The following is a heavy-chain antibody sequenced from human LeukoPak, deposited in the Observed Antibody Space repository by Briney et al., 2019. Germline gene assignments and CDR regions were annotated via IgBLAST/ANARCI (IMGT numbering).Heavy chain of an antibody. CDR1: GGSFSGYY. V-gene: IGHV4-34*01. CDR3: ARGEENTAMVPFDY. CDR2: INHSGST. Sequence: SETLSLTCAVYGGSFSGYYWSWIRQPPGRGLEGIGEINHSGSTNYNPSLKSRVTISVDTSKNQFSLKLSSVTAADTAVYYCARGEENTAMVPFDYWGQGTLVTVSS. J-gene: IGHJ4*02. D-gene: IGHD5-18*01.